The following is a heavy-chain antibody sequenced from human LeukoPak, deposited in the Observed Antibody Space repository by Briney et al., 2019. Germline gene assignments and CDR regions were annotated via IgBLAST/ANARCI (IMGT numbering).Heavy chain of an antibody. CDR2: IIPIFGTA. D-gene: IGHD3-10*01. Sequence: ASVKVSCKASGGTFSSYAISWVRQAPGQGLEWMGGIIPIFGTANYAQKFQGRVTITTDESTSTAYMELSSLRSEDTAVYYCARGADNQSSSMVRGVTNLYYYYYMDVWGKGTTVTVSS. V-gene: IGHV1-69*05. CDR3: ARGADNQSSSMVRGVTNLYYYYYMDV. J-gene: IGHJ6*03. CDR1: GGTFSSYA.